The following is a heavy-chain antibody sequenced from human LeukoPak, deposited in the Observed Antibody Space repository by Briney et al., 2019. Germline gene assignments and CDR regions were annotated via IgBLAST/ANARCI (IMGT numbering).Heavy chain of an antibody. Sequence: GGSLRLSCAASGFTFSSYAMSWVRQAPGKGLEWVSAISGSGGSTYYADSVKGRFTISRDNAKNSLYLQMNSLRAEDTAVYFCARATGYDATFDYWGQGTLVTVSS. V-gene: IGHV3-23*01. CDR2: ISGSGGST. J-gene: IGHJ4*02. D-gene: IGHD6-13*01. CDR1: GFTFSSYA. CDR3: ARATGYDATFDY.